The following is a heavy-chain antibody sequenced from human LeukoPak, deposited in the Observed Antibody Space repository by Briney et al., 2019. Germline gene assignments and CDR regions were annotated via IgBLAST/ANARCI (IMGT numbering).Heavy chain of an antibody. CDR1: GFTFSSDA. Sequence: GGSLRLSCAASGFTFSSDAMSSVRQAPGKGLEWVSAIRGSGGSTYYADSVKGRFTISRDNSKNALYLQMNSLRAEDTAVYYCAKDKSGFGDWDYWGQGTLVTVSS. J-gene: IGHJ4*02. CDR2: IRGSGGST. CDR3: AKDKSGFGDWDY. D-gene: IGHD3-10*01. V-gene: IGHV3-23*01.